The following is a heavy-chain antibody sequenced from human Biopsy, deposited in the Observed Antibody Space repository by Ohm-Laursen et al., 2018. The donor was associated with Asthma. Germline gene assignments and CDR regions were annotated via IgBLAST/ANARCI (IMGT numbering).Heavy chain of an antibody. CDR2: INYRGDT. CDR1: GGSFTHYF. Sequence: SETLSLTCVISGGSFTHYFWMWIRQPPGKGLERIGEINYRGDTNYNPSLESRVSISVDTSTYHFSLRLNSVTAADTAVYYCVRGEEVAGTYFKDWDQGTLVTVSS. J-gene: IGHJ1*01. CDR3: VRGEEVAGTYFKD. D-gene: IGHD6-19*01. V-gene: IGHV4-34*01.